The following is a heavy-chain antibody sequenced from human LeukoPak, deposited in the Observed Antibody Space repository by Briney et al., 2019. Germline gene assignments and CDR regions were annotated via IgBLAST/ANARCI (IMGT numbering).Heavy chain of an antibody. V-gene: IGHV4-34*01. Sequence: SETLSLTCTVSGGSISSYYWSWIRQPPGKGLEWIGEINHSGNTHYNPSLKSRVTISVDTSKKQFSLRLTSVTAADTAVYYCTKKGGGQLVNTRRWFDPWGQGTPVTVSS. D-gene: IGHD6-13*01. CDR3: TKKGGGQLVNTRRWFDP. CDR1: GGSISSYY. J-gene: IGHJ5*02. CDR2: INHSGNT.